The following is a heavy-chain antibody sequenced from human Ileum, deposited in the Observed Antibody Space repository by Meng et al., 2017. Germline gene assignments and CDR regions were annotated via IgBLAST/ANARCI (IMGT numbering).Heavy chain of an antibody. CDR3: ATKKNKKIDY. CDR2: IFHTGST. J-gene: IGHJ4*02. V-gene: IGHV4-4*02. Sequence: VRVPESGPGLVEPSGTLSLICVVSGDSSSSRKWWNWVRQPPVKGLVWIGEIFHTGSTNYNHSIKRRVTISADKSKNQFSLHLSSVTAAEKAVYYCATKKNKKIDYWGQGTLVTVSS. D-gene: IGHD2/OR15-2a*01. CDR1: GDSSSSRKW.